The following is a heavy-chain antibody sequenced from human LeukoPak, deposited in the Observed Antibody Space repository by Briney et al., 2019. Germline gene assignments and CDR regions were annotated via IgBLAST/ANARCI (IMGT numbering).Heavy chain of an antibody. J-gene: IGHJ4*02. CDR3: ARDGWFGELLDF. Sequence: SETLSLTCTVSGGSISSYYWSLIRQPPGKGLEWIGRIYTSGSTNYNPSLKSRVTMSVETSKNHFSLKLTSVTAADTAVYYCARDGWFGELLDFWGQGTLVIVSA. CDR2: IYTSGST. V-gene: IGHV4-4*07. CDR1: GGSISSYY. D-gene: IGHD3-10*01.